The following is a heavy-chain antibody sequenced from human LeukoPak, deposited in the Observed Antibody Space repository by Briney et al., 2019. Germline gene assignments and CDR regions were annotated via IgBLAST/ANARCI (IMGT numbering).Heavy chain of an antibody. D-gene: IGHD6-6*01. CDR3: ARDRPWRADY. CDR2: IYYTGNT. V-gene: IGHV4-59*01. Sequence: PSETLSLTCTVSGGSISSYYWSWIRQPPGKGLEWIGYIYYTGNTSYNPSLKSRVTISVDTSKSQFSLKLSSVTAADTAVYYCARDRPWRADYWGQGTLVTVSS. J-gene: IGHJ4*02. CDR1: GGSISSYY.